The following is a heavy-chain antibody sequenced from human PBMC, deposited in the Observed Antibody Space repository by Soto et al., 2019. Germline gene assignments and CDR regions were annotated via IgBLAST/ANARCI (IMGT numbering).Heavy chain of an antibody. Sequence: EVQLVESGGGLVQPGGSLRLSCAASGFTFSSYWMHWVRQAPGKGLVWVSRINSDGSSTSYADSVKGRFTISRDNAKNTLYLQMNSPRSEDTAVYYCAREGKERSYDYYYMDFWGKGTTVTVS. CDR2: INSDGSST. CDR1: GFTFSSYW. J-gene: IGHJ6*03. CDR3: AREGKERSYDYYYMDF. V-gene: IGHV3-74*01. D-gene: IGHD1-26*01.